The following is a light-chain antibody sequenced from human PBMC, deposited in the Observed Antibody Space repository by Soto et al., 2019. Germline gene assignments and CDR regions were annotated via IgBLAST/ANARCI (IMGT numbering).Light chain of an antibody. V-gene: IGLV2-14*01. Sequence: QSVLTQPASVSGSPGQTITISCTGTSSDIGGYNAVSWYQHHPGKAPKLIIYEVTHRPSGVPDRFSGSKSGTSASLAITGLQAEDEADYYCQSYDSSLSGYVFGTGTKVTVL. J-gene: IGLJ1*01. CDR1: SSDIGGYNA. CDR3: QSYDSSLSGYV. CDR2: EVT.